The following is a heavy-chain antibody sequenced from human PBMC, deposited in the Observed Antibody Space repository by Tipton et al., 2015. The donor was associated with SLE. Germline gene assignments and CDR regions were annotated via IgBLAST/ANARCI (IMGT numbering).Heavy chain of an antibody. D-gene: IGHD3-9*01. J-gene: IGHJ3*01. Sequence: TLSLTCTVSGGSISGYYWSWVRQPAGKGLEWIGRIYTSASTIYNPSLKSRVTLSSDTSKNQFSLTVFSVTAADTALYFCARAKDWEDGFDVWGQGTMVTVSA. V-gene: IGHV4-4*07. CDR2: IYTSAST. CDR3: ARAKDWEDGFDV. CDR1: GGSISGYY.